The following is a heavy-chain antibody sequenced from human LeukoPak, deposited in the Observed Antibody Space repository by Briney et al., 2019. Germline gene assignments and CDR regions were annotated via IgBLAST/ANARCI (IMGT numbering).Heavy chain of an antibody. CDR1: GYTFTGYY. Sequence: GASVKVSCKASGYTFTGYYMHWVRQAPGQGLEWMGWINPNSGGTNYAQKFQGRVTMTRDTSISTAYMELSRLRSDDTAVYYCATRPSGSYLVLDYWGQGTLVTVSS. CDR3: ATRPSGSYLVLDY. J-gene: IGHJ4*02. CDR2: INPNSGGT. V-gene: IGHV1-2*02. D-gene: IGHD1-26*01.